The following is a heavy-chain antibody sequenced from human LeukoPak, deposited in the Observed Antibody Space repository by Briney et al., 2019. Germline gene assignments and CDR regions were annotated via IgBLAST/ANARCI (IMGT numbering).Heavy chain of an antibody. Sequence: ASVKVSCKASGYTFTGYYMHWVRHAPGQGLEWMGWINPNSGGTNYAQKFQGRVTITRDTSISTAYMELSRLRSDDTAVYYCARHISGDDGNWFDPWGQGTLVTVSS. CDR3: ARHISGDDGNWFDP. V-gene: IGHV1-2*02. CDR1: GYTFTGYY. D-gene: IGHD4-17*01. J-gene: IGHJ5*02. CDR2: INPNSGGT.